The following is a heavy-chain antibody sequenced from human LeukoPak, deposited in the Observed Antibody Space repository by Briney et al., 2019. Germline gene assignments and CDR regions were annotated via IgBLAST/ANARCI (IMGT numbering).Heavy chain of an antibody. CDR3: AKPARTDYVDY. CDR2: INGGGTST. V-gene: IGHV3-23*01. J-gene: IGHJ4*02. CDR1: GFTFSNYA. Sequence: GGTLRLSCAASGFTFSNYAMNWVRQAPGKGLDWVSSINGGGTSTYYADSVKGRFTISRDNSKNTLYLQMNSLRAEDTAVYYCAKPARTDYVDYWGQGTLVTVSS. D-gene: IGHD1-14*01.